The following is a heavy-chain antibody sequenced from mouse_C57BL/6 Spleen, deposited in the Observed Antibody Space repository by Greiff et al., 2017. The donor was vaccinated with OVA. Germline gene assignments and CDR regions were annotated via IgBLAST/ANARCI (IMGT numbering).Heavy chain of an antibody. D-gene: IGHD2-5*01. CDR1: GYTFTDYY. V-gene: IGHV1-26*01. CDR3: ARGGRYSNYYFDY. Sequence: EVQLQQSGPELVKPGASVKISCKASGYTFTDYYMNWVKQSHGKSLEWIGDINPNNGGTSYNQKFKGKATLTVDKSSSTAYMELRSLTSEDSAVYYCARGGRYSNYYFDYWGQGTTLTVSS. J-gene: IGHJ2*01. CDR2: INPNNGGT.